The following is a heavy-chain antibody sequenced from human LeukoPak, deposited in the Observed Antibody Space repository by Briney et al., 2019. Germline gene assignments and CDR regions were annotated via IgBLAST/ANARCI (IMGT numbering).Heavy chain of an antibody. CDR1: GFTFSDYY. J-gene: IGHJ5*02. D-gene: IGHD3-10*01. CDR2: IRSSSSHT. CDR3: ARDLRGSGSSSDSNWFDP. Sequence: PGGSLRLSCAASGFTFSDYYMSWIRQAPGKGLEWVSYIRSSSSHTNYADSVKGRFTIPRDNAKNSLYLQMNSLRAEDTAVYYCARDLRGSGSSSDSNWFDPWGQGTLVTVSS. V-gene: IGHV3-11*05.